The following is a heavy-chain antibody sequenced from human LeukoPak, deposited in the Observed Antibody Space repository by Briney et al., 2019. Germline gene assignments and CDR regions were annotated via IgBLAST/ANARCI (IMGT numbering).Heavy chain of an antibody. J-gene: IGHJ4*02. D-gene: IGHD3-16*01. Sequence: GASVKVSCKVSGYTLTELSMHWVRQAPGKGLEWMGGIIPIFGTANYAQKFQGRVTITADESTSTAYMELSSLRSEDTAVYYCARAFGAADFDYWGQGTLVTVSS. V-gene: IGHV1-69*13. CDR1: GYTLTELS. CDR3: ARAFGAADFDY. CDR2: IIPIFGTA.